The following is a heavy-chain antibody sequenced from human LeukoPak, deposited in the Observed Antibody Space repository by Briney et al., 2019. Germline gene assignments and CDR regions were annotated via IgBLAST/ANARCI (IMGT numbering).Heavy chain of an antibody. D-gene: IGHD1-14*01. Sequence: AETLSLTCTVSGGSISRYYWSWIRQPPRKGREWIGYIYYSGSTNYNPCLMSRVTISVDTYKHQFSLKLSSVNAADTAVYYCARGWDNPPLPDYWGQGTMVTVS. CDR1: GGSISRYY. CDR2: IYYSGST. V-gene: IGHV4-59*01. CDR3: ARGWDNPPLPDY. J-gene: IGHJ4*02.